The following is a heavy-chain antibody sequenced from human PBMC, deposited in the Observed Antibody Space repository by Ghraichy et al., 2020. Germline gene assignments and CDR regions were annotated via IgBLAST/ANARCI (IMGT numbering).Heavy chain of an antibody. CDR2: INPNSGST. Sequence: ASVKVSCKASGYTFTGYYMNWVRQAPGQGLEWMGWINPNSGSTDYAQKFQGRVTMTRDTSISTAYMELSRLRSDDTAVYYCARAKDYYDSSGYYNYVDCWGQGTLVTVYS. D-gene: IGHD3-22*01. CDR3: ARAKDYYDSSGYYNYVDC. CDR1: GYTFTGYY. V-gene: IGHV1-2*02. J-gene: IGHJ4*02.